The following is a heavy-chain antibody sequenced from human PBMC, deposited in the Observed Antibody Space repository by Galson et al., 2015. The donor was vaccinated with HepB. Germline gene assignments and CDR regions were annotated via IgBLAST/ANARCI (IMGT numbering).Heavy chain of an antibody. V-gene: IGHV3-53*01. CDR1: GFTVSSNY. Sequence: SLRLSCAASGFTVSSNYMSWVRQAPGKGLEWVSIFYSGGRSYYVDSVKGRFTISRDNSENTLYLQMNSLRAEDTAVYYCARLTTIGAFDMWGQGTMVTVSS. D-gene: IGHD3-22*01. CDR2: FYSGGRS. CDR3: ARLTTIGAFDM. J-gene: IGHJ3*02.